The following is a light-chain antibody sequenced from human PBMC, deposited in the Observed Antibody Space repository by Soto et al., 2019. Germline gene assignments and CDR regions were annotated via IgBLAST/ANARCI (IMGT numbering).Light chain of an antibody. CDR1: SSDVGGYNY. CDR2: DVS. Sequence: QSALTQPPSVSGSPGQSITISCTGTSSDVGGYNYVSWYQQHPGKAPKLMIYDVSNRPSGVSNRFSGSKSGNTASLTISGHQAEDEADYYCSSYTSSSTVVFGGGTKVTVL. V-gene: IGLV2-14*01. CDR3: SSYTSSSTVV. J-gene: IGLJ2*01.